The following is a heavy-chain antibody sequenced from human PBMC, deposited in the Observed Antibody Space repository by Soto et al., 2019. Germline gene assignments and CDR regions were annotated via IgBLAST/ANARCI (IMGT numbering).Heavy chain of an antibody. J-gene: IGHJ4*02. D-gene: IGHD2-21*02. CDR1: GYTFTSYA. CDR3: ARAWVVVTAPDY. Sequence: QVQLVQSGAEEKKPGASVKVSCKASGYTFTSYAMHWVRQAPGQRLEWMGWINAGNGNTKYSQKFQGRVTITGDTSASTAYMELSILRSEDTAVYYCARAWVVVTAPDYWGQGTLVTVSS. CDR2: INAGNGNT. V-gene: IGHV1-3*05.